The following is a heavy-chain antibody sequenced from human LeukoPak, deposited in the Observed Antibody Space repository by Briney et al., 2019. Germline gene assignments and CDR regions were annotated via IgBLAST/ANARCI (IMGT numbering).Heavy chain of an antibody. Sequence: PSETLSLTCAVYGGSFSGYYWSWIRQPPGKGLEWIGYIYYSGSTNYNPSLKSRVTISVDTSKNQFSLKLSSVTAADTAVYYCARGREQWFGELFLDYWGQGTLVTVSS. CDR1: GGSFSGYY. J-gene: IGHJ4*02. CDR3: ARGREQWFGELFLDY. V-gene: IGHV4-59*01. D-gene: IGHD3-10*01. CDR2: IYYSGST.